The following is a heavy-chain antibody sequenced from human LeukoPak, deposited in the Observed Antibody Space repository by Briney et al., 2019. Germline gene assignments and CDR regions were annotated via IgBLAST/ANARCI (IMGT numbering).Heavy chain of an antibody. J-gene: IGHJ3*02. D-gene: IGHD3-3*01. CDR3: AKVKTYYDFWSGRGAFDI. Sequence: GGSLRLSCAASGFTFSSYGMHWVRQAPGKGLKGVAFIRYDGSNKYYADSVKGRFTISRDNSKNTLYLQMNSLRAEDTAVYYCAKVKTYYDFWSGRGAFDIWGQGTMVTVSS. CDR1: GFTFSSYG. V-gene: IGHV3-30*02. CDR2: IRYDGSNK.